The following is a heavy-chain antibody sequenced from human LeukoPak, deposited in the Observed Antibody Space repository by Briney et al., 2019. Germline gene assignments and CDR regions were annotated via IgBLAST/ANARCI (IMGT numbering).Heavy chain of an antibody. CDR1: GFTFSSYS. V-gene: IGHV3-30*18. Sequence: PGGSLRLFCAASGFTFSSYSMHWARQAPGKGLEWVALILHDGSNKYYADSVKGRFTVSRDNPKNTLYLQMNSLRTEDTAVYHCAKDVGNYHDRSGLYRPLDFWGQGTPITVSS. CDR3: AKDVGNYHDRSGLYRPLDF. D-gene: IGHD3-22*01. CDR2: ILHDGSNK. J-gene: IGHJ4*02.